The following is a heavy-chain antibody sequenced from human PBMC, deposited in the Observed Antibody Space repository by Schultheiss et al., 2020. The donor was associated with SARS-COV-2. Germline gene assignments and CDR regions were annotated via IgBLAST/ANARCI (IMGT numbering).Heavy chain of an antibody. Sequence: SGPTLVKPTPTLTLTCTFSGFSLSTSGMCVSWIRQPPGKALEWLARIDWDDDKYYSTSLKTRLTISKDTSKNQVVLTMTNMDPVDTATYYCARILYSSSSRIPYYYGMDVWGQGTTVTVSS. CDR3: ARILYSSSSRIPYYYGMDV. J-gene: IGHJ6*02. CDR2: IDWDDDK. CDR1: GFSLSTSGMC. V-gene: IGHV2-70*11. D-gene: IGHD6-6*01.